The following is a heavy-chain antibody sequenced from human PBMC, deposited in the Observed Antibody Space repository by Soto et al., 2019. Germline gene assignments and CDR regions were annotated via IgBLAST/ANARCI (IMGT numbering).Heavy chain of an antibody. CDR2: IYYSGST. CDR3: ARVATAYSFDY. D-gene: IGHD4-4*01. CDR1: GGSISGYY. V-gene: IGHV4-59*01. J-gene: IGHJ4*02. Sequence: SETLSLTCTVSGGSISGYYWSWIRQPPGKGLEWIGYIYYSGSTNYNPSLKSRVTISVDTSKNQFSLKLSSVTAADTAVYYCARVATAYSFDYWGQGTLVTVSS.